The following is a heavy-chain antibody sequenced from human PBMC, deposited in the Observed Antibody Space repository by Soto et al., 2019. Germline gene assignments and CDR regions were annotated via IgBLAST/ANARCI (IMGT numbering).Heavy chain of an antibody. V-gene: IGHV3-23*01. Sequence: EVQLLESGGGLVQPGGSLRLSCAASGFTFSSYAMSWVRQAPGKGLEWVSAISGSGGSTYYADSVEGRFTISRDNSKNTLDLQMNSLRAEDTAVYYCAKSPLVVVPAANDYYMDVWGKGTTVTVSS. CDR2: ISGSGGST. J-gene: IGHJ6*03. CDR1: GFTFSSYA. CDR3: AKSPLVVVPAANDYYMDV. D-gene: IGHD2-2*01.